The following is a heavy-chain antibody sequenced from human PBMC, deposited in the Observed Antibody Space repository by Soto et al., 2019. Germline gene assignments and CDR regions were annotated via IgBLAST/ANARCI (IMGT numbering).Heavy chain of an antibody. Sequence: QVQLVQSGAEVKKPGASVKVSCKASGYTFSNYGISWVRQAPGQGLEWMGWINAYNGNTNFAQKFQDRLTMTTDTSMSTGYLEPRSLTSDDTALYYCARGSSPVDFDYWGQGTLVTVSS. CDR2: INAYNGNT. CDR3: ARGSSPVDFDY. CDR1: GYTFSNYG. V-gene: IGHV1-18*01. J-gene: IGHJ4*02. D-gene: IGHD6-13*01.